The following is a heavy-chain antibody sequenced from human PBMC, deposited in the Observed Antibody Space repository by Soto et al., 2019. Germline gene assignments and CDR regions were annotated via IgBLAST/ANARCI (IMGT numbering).Heavy chain of an antibody. Sequence: SETLSLTCTVSGGSISSSYWSWIRQPPGKGLEYIGYIYYSGTTNYNPSIKSRVTISVDTSKNQFSLKLSSVTAADTAVYFCARVIDYDSLPPPRMDVWGQGTTVTVSS. V-gene: IGHV4-59*01. J-gene: IGHJ6*02. CDR1: GGSISSSY. D-gene: IGHD3-9*01. CDR3: ARVIDYDSLPPPRMDV. CDR2: IYYSGTT.